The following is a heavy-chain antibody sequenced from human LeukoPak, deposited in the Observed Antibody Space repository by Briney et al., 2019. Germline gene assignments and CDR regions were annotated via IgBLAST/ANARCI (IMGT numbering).Heavy chain of an antibody. CDR3: VKDFRGRQLEMGY. Sequence: GGSLRLSCSASGFSFSSYAMHWVRQAPGKGLEYLSAITSNGGTTYYADSVKGRFTISRDNSKSTLNLHMSSLRPEDTAVYYCVKDFRGRQLEMGYWGQGTLVTVSS. CDR1: GFSFSSYA. D-gene: IGHD1-1*01. V-gene: IGHV3-64D*06. J-gene: IGHJ4*02. CDR2: ITSNGGTT.